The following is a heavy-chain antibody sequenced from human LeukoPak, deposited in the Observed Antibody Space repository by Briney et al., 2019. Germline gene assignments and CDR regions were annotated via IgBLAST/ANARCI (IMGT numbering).Heavy chain of an antibody. Sequence: ASVKVSCKASGYTFTSYYMHWVRQAPGQGLEWMGTINPSGGSTSYAQKFQGRVTMTRDTSTSTVYMELSSLRSEDTAVYYCARGGSNYGGNTYNWFDPWGQGTLVTVPS. D-gene: IGHD4-23*01. CDR3: ARGGSNYGGNTYNWFDP. CDR2: INPSGGST. V-gene: IGHV1-46*01. CDR1: GYTFTSYY. J-gene: IGHJ5*02.